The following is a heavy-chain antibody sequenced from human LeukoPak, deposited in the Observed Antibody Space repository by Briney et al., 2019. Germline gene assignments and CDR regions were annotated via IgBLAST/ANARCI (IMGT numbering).Heavy chain of an antibody. D-gene: IGHD5-24*01. CDR3: ARGGDGYNYFDY. V-gene: IGHV4-4*07. CDR2: IYTSGST. J-gene: IGHJ4*02. Sequence: SETLSLTCTVSGGSISNYYWSWIRQPAGKGLEWIGRIYTSGSTNYNPSLKSRVTMSVDTSKNQLSLKLSSVTAADTAVYYCARGGDGYNYFDYWGQGTLVTVSS. CDR1: GGSISNYY.